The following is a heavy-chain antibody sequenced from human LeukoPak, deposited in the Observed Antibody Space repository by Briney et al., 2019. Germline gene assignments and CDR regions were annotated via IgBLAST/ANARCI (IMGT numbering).Heavy chain of an antibody. V-gene: IGHV3-23*01. CDR1: GFTFSRYG. D-gene: IGHD3-9*01. CDR2: VSGSGRST. CDR3: AKSTGIYYYSGMDV. Sequence: GGSLRLSCVVSGFTFSRYGMTWVRQAPGKGLQWVATVSGSGRSTYIADSVKGRFIISRDNSQNTLYLQLSSLRVEDTAVYYCAKSTGIYYYSGMDVWGRGTTVTVSS. J-gene: IGHJ6*02.